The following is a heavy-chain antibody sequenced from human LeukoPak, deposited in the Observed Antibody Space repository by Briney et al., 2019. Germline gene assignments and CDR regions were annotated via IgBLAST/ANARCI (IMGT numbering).Heavy chain of an antibody. D-gene: IGHD3-10*01. Sequence: ASVKVSCKASGYTFTSYDINWVRQATGQGLEWMGWMNPNSGNTGYAQKFQGRVTITRNTSISTAYMELSSLRSEDTAVYYYARSNTGVTDYYYYMDVWGKGTTVTVSS. CDR1: GYTFTSYD. V-gene: IGHV1-8*03. CDR2: MNPNSGNT. CDR3: ARSNTGVTDYYYYMDV. J-gene: IGHJ6*03.